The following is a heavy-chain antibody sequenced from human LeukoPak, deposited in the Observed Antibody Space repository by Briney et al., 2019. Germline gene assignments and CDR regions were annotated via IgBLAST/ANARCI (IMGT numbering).Heavy chain of an antibody. CDR2: VHHTGRD. J-gene: IGHJ5*02. V-gene: IGHV4-39*07. Sequence: PSETLSLTCTVSGDSMSGSNYHWGWIRQPPGEGLEWLGTVHHTGRDLYNPSLRGRTTVSVDPSKNQFSLKLTSVTAADTAVYYCAREPDAWGQGTLVTVSS. CDR3: AREPDA. CDR1: GDSMSGSNYH.